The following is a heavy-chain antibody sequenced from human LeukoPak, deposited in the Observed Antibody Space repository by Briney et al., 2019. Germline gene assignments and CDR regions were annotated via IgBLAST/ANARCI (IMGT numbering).Heavy chain of an antibody. V-gene: IGHV1-69*04. D-gene: IGHD6-19*01. CDR1: GGTFSSYA. J-gene: IGHJ6*02. CDR2: IIPILGIA. CDR3: ARDWARIAVAGTGYYYYGMDV. Sequence: SVKVSCRASGGTFSSYAISWVRQAPGQGLEWMGRIIPILGIANYAQKFQGRVTVTADKSTSTAYMELSSLRSEDTAVYYCARDWARIAVAGTGYYYYGMDVWGQGTTVTVSS.